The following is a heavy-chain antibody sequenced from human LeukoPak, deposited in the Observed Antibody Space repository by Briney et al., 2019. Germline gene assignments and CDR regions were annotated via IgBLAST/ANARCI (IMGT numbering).Heavy chain of an antibody. CDR1: GGTFISYA. J-gene: IGHJ4*02. Sequence: SVKVSCKASGGTFISYAISWVRQAPGQGLEWMGGIIPIFGTANYAQKFQGRVTITADESTSTAYMELSSLRSEDTAVYYCARGGPHYYDSSGYYFDHWGQGTLVTVSS. V-gene: IGHV1-69*13. CDR3: ARGGPHYYDSSGYYFDH. CDR2: IIPIFGTA. D-gene: IGHD3-22*01.